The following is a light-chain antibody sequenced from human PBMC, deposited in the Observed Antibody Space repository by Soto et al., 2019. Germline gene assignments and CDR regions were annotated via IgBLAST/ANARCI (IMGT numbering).Light chain of an antibody. CDR2: DVT. V-gene: IGLV2-14*01. Sequence: QSVLTQPASVSGSPGQSIIISCTGTSSDVGAYNSVSWYQQHPGKAPKLMIYDVTNRPSGVSNRFSGSKSGNTASLTISGLQAEDDANYYCSSYTSSGTLVFGGGTKLTVL. J-gene: IGLJ2*01. CDR1: SSDVGAYNS. CDR3: SSYTSSGTLV.